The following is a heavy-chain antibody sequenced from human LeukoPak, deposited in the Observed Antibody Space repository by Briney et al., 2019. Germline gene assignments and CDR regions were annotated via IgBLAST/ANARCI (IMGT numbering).Heavy chain of an antibody. V-gene: IGHV3-7*01. CDR3: ARDSSAAY. CDR1: GFIFSTSW. Sequence: PGGSLRLSCAASGFIFSTSWMSWVRQAPGKGVEGGAKIKRDGGEKYYVESVKGRFTISRDNAKNSLYLQMNSLRAEDTAVYYCARDSSAAYWGQGTLVTVSS. D-gene: IGHD2-15*01. J-gene: IGHJ4*02. CDR2: IKRDGGEK.